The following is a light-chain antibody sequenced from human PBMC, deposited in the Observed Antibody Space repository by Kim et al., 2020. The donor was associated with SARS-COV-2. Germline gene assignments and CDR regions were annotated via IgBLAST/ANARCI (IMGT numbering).Light chain of an antibody. CDR1: SGHSSYI. V-gene: IGLV4-60*03. CDR3: ETWDSNTLWV. CDR2: LEGSGSY. Sequence: SVKLTCTLSSGHSSYIIAWHQRQPGKAPRYLMKLEGSGSYNKGSGVPDRFSGSSSGADRYLTISNLQSEDEADYYCETWDSNTLWVFGGGTQLTVL. J-gene: IGLJ3*02.